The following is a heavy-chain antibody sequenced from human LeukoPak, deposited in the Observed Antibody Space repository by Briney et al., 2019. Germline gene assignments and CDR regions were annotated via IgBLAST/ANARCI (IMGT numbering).Heavy chain of an antibody. J-gene: IGHJ6*03. Sequence: PSETLSLTCTVSGGSISSHYWSWIRQPPGKGPEWIGYIYYSGSTNYNPSLKSRVTISVDTSKNQFSLKLSSVTAADTAVYYCARDRYYYMDVWGKGTTVTVSS. V-gene: IGHV4-59*11. CDR1: GGSISSHY. CDR2: IYYSGST. CDR3: ARDRYYYMDV.